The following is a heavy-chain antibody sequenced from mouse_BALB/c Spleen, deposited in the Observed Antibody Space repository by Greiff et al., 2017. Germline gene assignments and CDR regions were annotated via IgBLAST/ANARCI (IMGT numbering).Heavy chain of an antibody. V-gene: IGHV14-1*02. Sequence: VQLQQSGAELVRPGALVKLSCKASGFNITDYYMHWVKQRPEQGLEWIGWIDPENGNTIYDPKFQGKASITADTSSNTAYLQLSSLTSEDTAVYYCALLRPYAMDYWGQGTSVTVSS. J-gene: IGHJ4*01. D-gene: IGHD1-1*01. CDR1: GFNITDYY. CDR2: IDPENGNT. CDR3: ALLRPYAMDY.